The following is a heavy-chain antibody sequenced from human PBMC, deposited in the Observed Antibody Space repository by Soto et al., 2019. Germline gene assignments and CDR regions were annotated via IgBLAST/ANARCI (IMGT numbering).Heavy chain of an antibody. Sequence: ASVKVSCKASGYSFTSYAMHWVRQAPGQRLEWMGWINAGNGNTKYSQKFQGRVTITRDTSASTAYMELSSLRSEDTAVYYCARESEVVAATGAFDIWGQGTMVTVSS. CDR2: INAGNGNT. CDR3: ARESEVVAATGAFDI. J-gene: IGHJ3*02. CDR1: GYSFTSYA. V-gene: IGHV1-3*01. D-gene: IGHD2-15*01.